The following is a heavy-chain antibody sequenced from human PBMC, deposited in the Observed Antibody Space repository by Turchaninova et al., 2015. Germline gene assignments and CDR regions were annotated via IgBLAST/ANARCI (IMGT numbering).Heavy chain of an antibody. J-gene: IGHJ2*01. CDR3: ARADGVWYFDL. Sequence: QVQLQASGPGLVKPSETLSLTCTVSGGSVGSYYWNWIRHPPGKGLEWIGYTYYSGRTNYNPSLRSRVTISIDTSQNHFSLKLSSLTAADAAVYYCARADGVWYFDLWGRGTLVTVSS. D-gene: IGHD2-8*01. CDR2: TYYSGRT. V-gene: IGHV4-59*02. CDR1: GGSVGSYY.